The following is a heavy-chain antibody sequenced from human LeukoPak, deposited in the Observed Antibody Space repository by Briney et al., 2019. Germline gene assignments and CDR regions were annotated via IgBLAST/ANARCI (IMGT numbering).Heavy chain of an antibody. CDR1: GYIFTSYY. D-gene: IGHD1-1*01. CDR2: IDPSGGST. J-gene: IGHJ4*02. Sequence: ASVKVSCKASGYIFTSYYTHWVRQAPGQGLEWMGVIDPSGGSTTYAQNFQGRVTMTRDTSTSTVYMELSSLRSEDTAVYYCARRAVERLTYYFDNWGQGTLVTVSS. V-gene: IGHV1-46*01. CDR3: ARRAVERLTYYFDN.